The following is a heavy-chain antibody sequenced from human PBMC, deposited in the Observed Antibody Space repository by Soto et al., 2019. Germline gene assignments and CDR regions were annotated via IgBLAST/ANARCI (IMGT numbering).Heavy chain of an antibody. J-gene: IGHJ4*02. CDR2: IYYSGST. Sequence: SETLSLTCTVSGGSISSYYWSWIRQPPGKGLEWIGYIYYSGSTNYNPSLKSRVTISVDTSKNQFSLKLSSVTAADTAVYYGARVPGRGYSGYDYYFDYWGQGTLVTVSS. D-gene: IGHD5-12*01. CDR3: ARVPGRGYSGYDYYFDY. V-gene: IGHV4-59*01. CDR1: GGSISSYY.